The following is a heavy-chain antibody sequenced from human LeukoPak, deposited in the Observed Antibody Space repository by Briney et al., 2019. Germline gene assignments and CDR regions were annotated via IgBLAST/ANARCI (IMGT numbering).Heavy chain of an antibody. CDR2: ISSSSSYI. D-gene: IGHD5-12*01. Sequence: PGGSLRLSCAASGFTFSSYSMNWVRQAPGKGLEWVSSISSSSSYIYYADSVKGRFTISRDNAKNSLYLQMNSLRAEGTAVYYCARGTRGYSGYDLLYWGQGTLVAVSS. J-gene: IGHJ4*02. CDR1: GFTFSSYS. V-gene: IGHV3-21*01. CDR3: ARGTRGYSGYDLLY.